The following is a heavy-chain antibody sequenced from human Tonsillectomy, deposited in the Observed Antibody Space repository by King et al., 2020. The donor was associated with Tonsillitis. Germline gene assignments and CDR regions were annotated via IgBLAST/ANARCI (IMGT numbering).Heavy chain of an antibody. CDR3: ARETPPYCSGGSCYYGY. CDR2: IWYDGSNK. V-gene: IGHV3-33*08. CDR1: GFTFSSYG. D-gene: IGHD2-15*01. J-gene: IGHJ4*02. Sequence: EQLVQSGGGVVQPGRSLRLSCAASGFTFSSYGMHWVRQAPGKGLEWVAVIWYDGSNKYYADSVKGRFTISRDNSKNTLYLQMNGLRAEDTAVYYCARETPPYCSGGSCYYGYWGQGTLVTVSS.